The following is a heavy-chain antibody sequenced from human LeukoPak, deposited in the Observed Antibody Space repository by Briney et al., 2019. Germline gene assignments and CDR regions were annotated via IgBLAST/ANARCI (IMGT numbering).Heavy chain of an antibody. CDR3: ARRYVRVTTRAAAGIDY. CDR2: IYYSGST. V-gene: IGHV4-30-4*08. CDR1: GGSISSGDYY. J-gene: IGHJ4*02. D-gene: IGHD6-13*01. Sequence: PSQTLSLTCTVSGGSISSGDYYWSWIRQPPGKGLEWIGYIYYSGSTYYSPSLKSRVTISVDTSKNQFSLKLSSVTAADTAVYYCARRYVRVTTRAAAGIDYWGQGTLVTVSS.